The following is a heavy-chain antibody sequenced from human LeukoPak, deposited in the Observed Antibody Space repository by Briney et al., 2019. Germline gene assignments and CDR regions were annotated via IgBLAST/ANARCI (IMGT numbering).Heavy chain of an antibody. D-gene: IGHD1-1*01. Sequence: GGSPRLSCAASGFILSSNYMNWVRQAQGKGLEWVSVIYTGGSTYYADSVKGRFTISRDNSKNTLYLQMNSLRAEDTAVYYCARSQLGRSHLPEQFDPWGQGTLVTVSP. CDR2: IYTGGST. V-gene: IGHV3-53*01. CDR3: ARSQLGRSHLPEQFDP. J-gene: IGHJ5*02. CDR1: GFILSSNY.